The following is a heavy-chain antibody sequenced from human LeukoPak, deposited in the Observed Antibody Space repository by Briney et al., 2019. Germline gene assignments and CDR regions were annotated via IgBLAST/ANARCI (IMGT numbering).Heavy chain of an antibody. V-gene: IGHV1-46*01. D-gene: IGHD5-18*01. Sequence: ASVKVSCKASGYTFTSYYMHWVRQAPGQGLEWMGIINPSGGSTSYAQKFQGRVTMTRDMSTSTVYMELSSLRSEDTAVYYCARDQVQLWLSPHYYYMDVWGKGTTVTVSS. J-gene: IGHJ6*03. CDR1: GYTFTSYY. CDR3: ARDQVQLWLSPHYYYMDV. CDR2: INPSGGST.